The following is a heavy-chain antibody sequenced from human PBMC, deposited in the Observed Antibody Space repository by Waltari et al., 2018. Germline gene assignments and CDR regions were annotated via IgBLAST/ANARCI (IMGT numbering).Heavy chain of an antibody. J-gene: IGHJ4*02. CDR1: GFTFNSYW. CDR3: AKGRDYGDY. Sequence: EVQLAESGGGLGQSGGSLRLPCGASGFTFNSYWMTWVRQAPGKGLEWVASINQDGSEKYYLDSVKGRFTISRDNAKNSVQLQMNSLRAEDTAVYFCAKGRDYGDYWGQGTLITVSS. V-gene: IGHV3-7*01. CDR2: INQDGSEK.